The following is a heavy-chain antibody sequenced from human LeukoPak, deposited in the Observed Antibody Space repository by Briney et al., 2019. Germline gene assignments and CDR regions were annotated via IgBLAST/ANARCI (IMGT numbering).Heavy chain of an antibody. Sequence: SETLSLTCAVYVGSFSGYYWSWIRKPPGKGLEWIGEINHSGSTKYNSSLKSRVTISVDTSENQFSLKLSSVTAAETAVYYCARGYYGSGSHCCHMDVWGKGTTITVS. CDR2: INHSGST. CDR1: VGSFSGYY. J-gene: IGHJ6*03. D-gene: IGHD3-10*01. CDR3: ARGYYGSGSHCCHMDV. V-gene: IGHV4-34*01.